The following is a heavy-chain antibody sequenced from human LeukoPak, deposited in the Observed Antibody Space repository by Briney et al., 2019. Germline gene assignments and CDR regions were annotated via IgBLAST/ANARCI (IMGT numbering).Heavy chain of an antibody. V-gene: IGHV4-34*01. CDR1: GGSFSGYY. CDR3: ARVSTYYYGSGTLGY. Sequence: SETLSLTCAVYGGSFSGYYWSWIRQPPGKGLEWIGEINHSGSTNCNPSLKSRVTISVDTSKNQFSLKLSSVTAADTAVYYCARVSTYYYGSGTLGYWGQGTLVTVSS. CDR2: INHSGST. D-gene: IGHD3-10*01. J-gene: IGHJ4*02.